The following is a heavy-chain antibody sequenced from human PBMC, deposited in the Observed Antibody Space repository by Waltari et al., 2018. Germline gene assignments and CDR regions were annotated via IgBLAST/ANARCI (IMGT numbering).Heavy chain of an antibody. CDR1: GYTFTGYY. J-gene: IGHJ4*02. V-gene: IGHV1-2*02. D-gene: IGHD2-2*01. CDR2: TNTDSGDK. Sequence: QVQLVQSGAEVKKPGASVTVSCESSGYTFTGYYLHWVRQAPGQGLAWRERTNTDSGDKNFAREFKDRATMTRKTSINTAYMELRILRSDDTAVYYCSRGDCTSATCYAGKDYWGQGTLVTVSS. CDR3: SRGDCTSATCYAGKDY.